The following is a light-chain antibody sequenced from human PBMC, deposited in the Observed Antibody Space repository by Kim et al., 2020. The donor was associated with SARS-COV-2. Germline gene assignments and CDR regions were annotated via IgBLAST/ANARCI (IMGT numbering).Light chain of an antibody. V-gene: IGKV3-20*01. CDR3: QQYGSSPRT. CDR1: SSSY. J-gene: IGKJ1*01. Sequence: SSSYLAWYQQKPGQAPRLLIYGASSGATGIPERFSGSGSGTDFTLTISRLEPEDFAVYYCQQYGSSPRTFGQGTKVDIK. CDR2: GAS.